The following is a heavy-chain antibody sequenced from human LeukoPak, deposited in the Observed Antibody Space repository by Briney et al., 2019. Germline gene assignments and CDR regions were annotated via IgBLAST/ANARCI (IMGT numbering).Heavy chain of an antibody. V-gene: IGHV4-59*01. CDR3: ARAREWIQLRDAFDI. CDR2: IYYSGST. CDR1: GGSISSYY. Sequence: PSETLSLTCTVSGGSISSYYWSWIRQPPGKGLEWIGYIYYSGSTNYNPFLKSRVTISVDTSKNQFSLKLSSATAADTAVYYCARAREWIQLRDAFDIWGQGTMVTVSS. D-gene: IGHD5-18*01. J-gene: IGHJ3*02.